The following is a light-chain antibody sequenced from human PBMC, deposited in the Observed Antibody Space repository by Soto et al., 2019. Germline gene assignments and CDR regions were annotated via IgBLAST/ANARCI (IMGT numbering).Light chain of an antibody. CDR2: AAS. CDR3: QQYYRVPFT. V-gene: IGKV1D-8*01. J-gene: IGKJ2*01. Sequence: VIWMTQSPSLLSASTGDRVSITCRLRQDVSSDLVWYQQKPGKATELLIYAASTLQSGVPSRCTRCGSGTDFTLTISSLQSEDFAPYCCQQYYRVPFTFGQGTKLEMK. CDR1: QDVSSD.